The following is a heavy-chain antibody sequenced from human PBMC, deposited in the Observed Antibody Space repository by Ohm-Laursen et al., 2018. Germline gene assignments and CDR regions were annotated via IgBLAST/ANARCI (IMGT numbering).Heavy chain of an antibody. D-gene: IGHD4-17*01. J-gene: IGHJ4*02. CDR3: AREDYGETPSPIDY. Sequence: ASVKVSCKASGYTFTSYGISWVRQAPGQGLEWMGWISAYNGNTNYAQKLQGRVTMTTDTSTSTAYMELRSLRSDDTAVYYCAREDYGETPSPIDYWGQGTLVTVSS. CDR2: ISAYNGNT. V-gene: IGHV1-18*01. CDR1: GYTFTSYG.